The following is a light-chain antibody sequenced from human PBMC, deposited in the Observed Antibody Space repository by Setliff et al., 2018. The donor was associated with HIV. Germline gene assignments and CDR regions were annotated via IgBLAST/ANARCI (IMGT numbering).Light chain of an antibody. CDR3: CSYEGSNTFDV. Sequence: QSVLTQPPSASGTPGQRVTISCSGSSSNIGSNTVNWYQQLPGTAPKLLIYSNNQRPSGVSNRFSGSKSGNTASLTISWLQAEDEADYYCCSYEGSNTFDVFGTGTKVTVL. V-gene: IGLV1-44*01. CDR2: SNN. J-gene: IGLJ1*01. CDR1: SSNIGSNT.